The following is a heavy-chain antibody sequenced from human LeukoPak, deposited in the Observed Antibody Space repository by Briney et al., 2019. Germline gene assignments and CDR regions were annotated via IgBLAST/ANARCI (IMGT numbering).Heavy chain of an antibody. J-gene: IGHJ6*04. Sequence: GGSLRLSCAAPGFTFSSYGMHWVRQAPGKGLEWVAVISYDGSNKYYADSVKGRFTISRDNSKNTLYLQMNSLRAEDTAVYYCAKDLGYCSSTSCYGGYYYYYGMDVWGKGTTVTVSS. V-gene: IGHV3-30*18. CDR3: AKDLGYCSSTSCYGGYYYYYGMDV. D-gene: IGHD2-2*01. CDR2: ISYDGSNK. CDR1: GFTFSSYG.